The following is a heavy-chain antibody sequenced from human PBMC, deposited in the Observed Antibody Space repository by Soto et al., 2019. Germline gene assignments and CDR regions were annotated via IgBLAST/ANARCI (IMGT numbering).Heavy chain of an antibody. CDR1: GYTFKTYD. V-gene: IGHV1-18*01. D-gene: IGHD2-8*01. CDR3: ARGRRYCTIDVCYLPRQSDD. J-gene: IGHJ6*02. Sequence: VPVVQSGAEVKKPGASVKVSCEASGYTFKTYDIYWVRQAPGQGLEWMGRISAFNGSTEYAQNLQCRVTMTADTTPTTAHMELRSLTSDDTAVYYCARGRRYCTIDVCYLPRQSDDWGQGTKVNVSS. CDR2: ISAFNGST.